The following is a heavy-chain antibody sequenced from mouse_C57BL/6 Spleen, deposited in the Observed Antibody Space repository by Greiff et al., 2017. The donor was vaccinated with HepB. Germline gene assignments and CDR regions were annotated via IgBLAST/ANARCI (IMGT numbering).Heavy chain of an antibody. V-gene: IGHV14-2*01. D-gene: IGHD1-1*01. CDR1: GFNIKDYY. Sequence: EVQLQQSGAELVKPGASVKLSCTASGFNIKDYYMHWVKQRTEQGLEWIGRIDPEDGETKYATKFQGKATITADTSSNTAYLQLSSLTSEDTAVYYCAREDYYGSSYVGYFDVWGTGTTVTVSS. CDR3: AREDYYGSSYVGYFDV. J-gene: IGHJ1*03. CDR2: IDPEDGET.